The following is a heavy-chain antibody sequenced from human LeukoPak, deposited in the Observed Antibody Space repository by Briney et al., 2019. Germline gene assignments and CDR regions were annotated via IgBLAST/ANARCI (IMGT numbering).Heavy chain of an antibody. CDR3: ARGGDIVVVVAAMGAFDT. J-gene: IGHJ3*02. CDR1: GGTFSSYA. V-gene: IGHV1-69*13. D-gene: IGHD2-15*01. CDR2: IIPIFGTA. Sequence: ASVKVSCKASGGTFSSYAISWVRQAPGQGLEWMGGIIPIFGTANYAQKFQGRVTITADESTSTAYMELSSLRSEDTAVYYCARGGDIVVVVAAMGAFDTWGQGTMVTVSS.